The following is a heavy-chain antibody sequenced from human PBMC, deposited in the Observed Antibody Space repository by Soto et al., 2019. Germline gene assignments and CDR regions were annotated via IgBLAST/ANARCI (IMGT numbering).Heavy chain of an antibody. CDR3: ARDGVEYSSSFPGSPYYYYMDV. CDR1: GGSISSYY. CDR2: IYYSGST. J-gene: IGHJ6*03. Sequence: PSETLSLTCTVSGGSISSYYWSWIRQPPGKGLEWIGYIYYSGSTNYNPSLKSRVTISVDTSKNQFSLKLSSVTAADTAVYYCARDGVEYSSSFPGSPYYYYMDVWRKGTTVTVSS. V-gene: IGHV4-59*01. D-gene: IGHD6-6*01.